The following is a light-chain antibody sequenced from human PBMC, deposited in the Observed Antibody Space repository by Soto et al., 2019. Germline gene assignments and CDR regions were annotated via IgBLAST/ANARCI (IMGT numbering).Light chain of an antibody. CDR2: GVF. CDR1: QSGSSSY. CDR3: QHYGYPQWT. Sequence: EIVLPQSPDTLSLSPGERATLSCRASQSGSSSYLAWYQQRPGQPPRLLIYGVFTRADDIPDRFSGSGSGTDFTLTISSLQPEDFAVYYCQHYGYPQWTFGQGTKV. V-gene: IGKV3-20*01. J-gene: IGKJ1*01.